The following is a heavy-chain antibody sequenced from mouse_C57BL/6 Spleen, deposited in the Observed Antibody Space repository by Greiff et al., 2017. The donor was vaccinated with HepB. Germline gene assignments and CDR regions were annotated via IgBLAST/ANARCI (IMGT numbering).Heavy chain of an antibody. Sequence: QVQLKQSGAELVRPGASVTLSCKASGYTFTDYEMHWVKQTPVHGLEWIGAIDPETGGTAYNQKFKGKAILTADKSSSTAYMELRSLTSEDSAVYYGTRRDDYGSSHWYFDVWGTGTTVTVSS. J-gene: IGHJ1*03. CDR3: TRRDDYGSSHWYFDV. V-gene: IGHV1-15*01. CDR1: GYTFTDYE. D-gene: IGHD1-1*01. CDR2: IDPETGGT.